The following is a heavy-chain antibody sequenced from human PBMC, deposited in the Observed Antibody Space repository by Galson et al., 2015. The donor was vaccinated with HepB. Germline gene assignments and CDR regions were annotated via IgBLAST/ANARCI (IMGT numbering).Heavy chain of an antibody. CDR3: AREVSWYSSSWDAYYYGMDV. V-gene: IGHV3-21*01. Sequence: SLRLSCAGTGFTFSTYTMNWVRQAPGKGLEWVSSITKNDYIKYADSVKGRFTTSRDNVKESLYLQMNSLRADDTAVHYCAREVSWYSSSWDAYYYGMDVWGQGTTVTVSS. D-gene: IGHD6-13*01. J-gene: IGHJ6*02. CDR1: GFTFSTYT. CDR2: ITKNDYI.